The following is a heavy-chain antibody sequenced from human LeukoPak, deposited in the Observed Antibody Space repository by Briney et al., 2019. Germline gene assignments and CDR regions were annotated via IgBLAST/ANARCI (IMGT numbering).Heavy chain of an antibody. J-gene: IGHJ5*02. D-gene: IGHD3-22*01. V-gene: IGHV1-18*01. CDR3: AASDYYYDNSGYYL. CDR2: ISAYNGNT. Sequence: ASVKVSCKASGYTFTSYGISWVRQAPGQGLEWMGWISAYNGNTNYAQKLEGRVTMTTDTSTSTAYMELRSLRSDDTAVYYCAASDYYYDNSGYYLWGQVTLVTVSS. CDR1: GYTFTSYG.